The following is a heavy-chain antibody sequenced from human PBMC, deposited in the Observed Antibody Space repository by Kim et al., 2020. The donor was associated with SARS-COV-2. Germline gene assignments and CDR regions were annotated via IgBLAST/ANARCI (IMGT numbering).Heavy chain of an antibody. CDR3: ARGRYYDFWSGQPLYYYYGMDV. V-gene: IGHV3-30-3*01. Sequence: GGSLRLSCAASGFTFSSYAMHWVRQAPGKGLEWVAVISYDGSNKYYADSVKGRFTISRDNSKNTLYLQMNSLRAEDTAVYYCARGRYYDFWSGQPLYYYYGMDVWGQGTTVTVSS. CDR1: GFTFSSYA. D-gene: IGHD3-3*01. CDR2: ISYDGSNK. J-gene: IGHJ6*02.